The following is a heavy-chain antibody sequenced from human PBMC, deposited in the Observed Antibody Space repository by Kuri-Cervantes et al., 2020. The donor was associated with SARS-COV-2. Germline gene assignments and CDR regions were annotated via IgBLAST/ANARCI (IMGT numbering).Heavy chain of an antibody. CDR3: AKDAEQWLVPERNWFDP. J-gene: IGHJ5*02. V-gene: IGHV3-53*05. D-gene: IGHD6-19*01. CDR1: GFTVSSNY. Sequence: GESLKISCAASGFTVSSNYMSWVRQAPGKGLEWVSVIYSGGSTYYADSVKGRFTISRDNSKNTLYLQMNSLRAEDTAVYYCAKDAEQWLVPERNWFDPWGQGTLVTVSS. CDR2: IYSGGST.